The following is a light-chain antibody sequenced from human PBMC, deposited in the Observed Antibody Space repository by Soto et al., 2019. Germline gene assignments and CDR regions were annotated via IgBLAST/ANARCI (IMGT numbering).Light chain of an antibody. Sequence: QLVLTQPSSLSASPGASASLTCTLRSGINVGTYRIYWYQQKPGSPPQYLLRYKSDSNKQQGSGVPSRCSGSKYASANAGLLLNALLQYEDEADYYCMIWHSSAYVFGTGTKVTVL. J-gene: IGLJ1*01. V-gene: IGLV5-45*02. CDR3: MIWHSSAYV. CDR1: SGINVGTYR. CDR2: YKSDSNK.